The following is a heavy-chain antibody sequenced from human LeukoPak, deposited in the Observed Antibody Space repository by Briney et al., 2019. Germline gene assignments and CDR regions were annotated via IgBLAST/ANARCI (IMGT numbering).Heavy chain of an antibody. Sequence: GGSLRLSCAASGFTFSSYGMHWVRQAPGKGLEWVAFIRYDGSNKYYADSVKGRFTISRDNSKNTLYLQMNSLRAEDTAVYYCAKAIYCSSTSCYGYDAFDIWGQGTMVTVSS. CDR3: AKAIYCSSTSCYGYDAFDI. V-gene: IGHV3-30*02. D-gene: IGHD2-2*01. J-gene: IGHJ3*02. CDR2: IRYDGSNK. CDR1: GFTFSSYG.